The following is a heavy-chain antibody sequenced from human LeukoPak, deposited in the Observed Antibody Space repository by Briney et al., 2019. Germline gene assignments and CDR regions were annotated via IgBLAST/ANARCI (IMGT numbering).Heavy chain of an antibody. CDR2: ISSSSSYI. J-gene: IGHJ4*02. D-gene: IGHD5-24*01. CDR3: ARDRDRDGDFDN. CDR1: GFTFSSYS. Sequence: GGSLRLSCAASGFTFSSYSMNWVRQAPGKGLEWVSSISSSSSYIYYADSVKGRFTISRDNAKNSLYLQMNSLRAEDTAVYYCARDRDRDGDFDNWGQGTLVTVSS. V-gene: IGHV3-21*01.